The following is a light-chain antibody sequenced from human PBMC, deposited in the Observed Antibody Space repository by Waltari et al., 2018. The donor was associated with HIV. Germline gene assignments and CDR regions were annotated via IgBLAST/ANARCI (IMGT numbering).Light chain of an antibody. CDR1: QTVSSS. J-gene: IGKJ4*01. Sequence: EIVMTQSPATLSVSPGERAPVSCRASQTVSSSLAWYQQKPGQAPRLLIYGASTRATGIAARFSGSGSGTEFALTISSLQSEDFAVYYCQQYNDWPLTFGGGTRVEIK. CDR3: QQYNDWPLT. CDR2: GAS. V-gene: IGKV3-15*01.